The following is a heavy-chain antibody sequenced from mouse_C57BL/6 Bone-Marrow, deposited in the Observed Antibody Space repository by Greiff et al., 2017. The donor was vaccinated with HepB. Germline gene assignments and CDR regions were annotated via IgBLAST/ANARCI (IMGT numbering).Heavy chain of an antibody. CDR1: GFSLTSYA. CDR2: IWTGGGT. Sequence: QVQLQQSGPGLVAPSQSLSITCTVSGFSLTSYAISWVRQPPGKGLEWLGVIWTGGGTNYNSALKSRLSISKDNSKSQVFLKMNSLQTDDTARYYCARVELWLRIYAMDYWGQGTSVTVSS. V-gene: IGHV2-9-1*01. CDR3: ARVELWLRIYAMDY. J-gene: IGHJ4*01. D-gene: IGHD2-2*01.